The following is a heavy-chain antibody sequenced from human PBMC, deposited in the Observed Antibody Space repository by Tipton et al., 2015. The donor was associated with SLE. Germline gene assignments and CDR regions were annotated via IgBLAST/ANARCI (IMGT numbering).Heavy chain of an antibody. J-gene: IGHJ5*02. CDR2: IYYSGST. D-gene: IGHD1-1*01. CDR3: AREGAGGPGDWNQGWFDP. Sequence: TLSLTCTVSDGSISSGGYYWSWIRQHPGKGLEWIGYIYYSGSTYYNPSLKSRVTISVDTSKNQFSLKLSSVTAADTAVYYCAREGAGGPGDWNQGWFDPWGQGTLVTVSS. V-gene: IGHV4-31*03. CDR1: DGSISSGGYY.